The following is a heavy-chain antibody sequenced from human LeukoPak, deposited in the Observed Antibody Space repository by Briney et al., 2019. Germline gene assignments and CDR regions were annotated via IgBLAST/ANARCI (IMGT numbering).Heavy chain of an antibody. CDR2: ISGAGDPT. Sequence: GGSLRLSCAACGFSSHIYAMSWLRQAPGKGLEWVSGISGAGDPTYYAGSVKGRFTLSRDNSKNTLYLQMNSLRAEDTAVYHCAREYRWGQGTLVTVSS. V-gene: IGHV3-23*01. CDR1: GFSSHIYA. J-gene: IGHJ4*02. D-gene: IGHD3-16*02. CDR3: AREYR.